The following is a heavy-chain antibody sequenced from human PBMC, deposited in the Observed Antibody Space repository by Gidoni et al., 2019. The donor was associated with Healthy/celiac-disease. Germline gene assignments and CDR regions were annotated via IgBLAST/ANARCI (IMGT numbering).Heavy chain of an antibody. V-gene: IGHV3-30*18. J-gene: IGHJ5*02. CDR1: GFPFSSYG. Sequence: QVQLVESGGGVVQPGRSLRLSCAASGFPFSSYGMHWVRQAPGKGLEWVAVISYDGSNKYYADSVKGRFTISRDNSKNTLYLQMNSLRAEDTAVYYCAKDADILTGWGGWFDPWGQGTLVTVSS. CDR3: AKDADILTGWGGWFDP. D-gene: IGHD3-9*01. CDR2: ISYDGSNK.